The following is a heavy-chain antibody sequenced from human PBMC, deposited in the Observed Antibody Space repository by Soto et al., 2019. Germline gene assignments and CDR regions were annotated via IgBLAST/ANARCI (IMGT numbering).Heavy chain of an antibody. CDR3: AALNRITIFGVVTENWFDP. Sequence: SVKVSCKASGYTFSSYGISWVRQAPGQGLEWMGGISPIVGTANYAQKFQGRVTITADESTSTAYMELSSLRSEDTAVYYCAALNRITIFGVVTENWFDPWGQGTLVTVSS. V-gene: IGHV1-69*13. J-gene: IGHJ5*02. D-gene: IGHD3-3*01. CDR1: GYTFSSYG. CDR2: ISPIVGTA.